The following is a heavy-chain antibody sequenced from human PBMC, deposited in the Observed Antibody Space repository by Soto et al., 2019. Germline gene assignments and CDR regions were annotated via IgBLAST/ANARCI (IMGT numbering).Heavy chain of an antibody. D-gene: IGHD4-17*01. CDR2: IFSAGST. Sequence: GGSLRLSCAASGFSASDNYMSWVRQAPGKGLKWVSVIFSAGSTYYPDSVKGRFTISRDNSKNTLYLQMNSLRAEDTAVYYCAIQRRLSAVTTGRITFDIRGQGTMVTVSS. CDR1: GFSASDNY. CDR3: AIQRRLSAVTTGRITFDI. J-gene: IGHJ3*02. V-gene: IGHV3-53*01.